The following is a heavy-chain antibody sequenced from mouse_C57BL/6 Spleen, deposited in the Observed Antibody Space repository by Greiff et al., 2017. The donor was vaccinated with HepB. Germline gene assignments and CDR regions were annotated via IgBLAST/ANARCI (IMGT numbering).Heavy chain of an antibody. Sequence: EVQLVESGGGLVQPGGSLSLSCAASGFTFTDYYMSWVRQPPGKALEWLGFIRNKANGYTTEYSASVKGRFTISRDNSQSILYLQMNAMRAEDSATYYCARYKNYGNLDYWGQGTTLTVSS. J-gene: IGHJ2*01. CDR3: ARYKNYGNLDY. CDR1: GFTFTDYY. CDR2: IRNKANGYTT. D-gene: IGHD2-1*01. V-gene: IGHV7-3*01.